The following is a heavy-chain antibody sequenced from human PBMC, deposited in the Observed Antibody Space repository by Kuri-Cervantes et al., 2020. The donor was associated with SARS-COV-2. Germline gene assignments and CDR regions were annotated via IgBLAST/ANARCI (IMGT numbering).Heavy chain of an antibody. V-gene: IGHV3-30*02. J-gene: IGHJ4*02. D-gene: IGHD3-9*01. CDR3: AKAGGTIPPTADH. CDR2: IRYDGSNK. CDR1: GFTFSSYG. Sequence: GESLKISCAASGFTFSSYGMHWARQAPGKGLEWVAFIRYDGSNKYYADSVKDRFTISRDNSKNTLYLQMNSLRAEDTAVYYCAKAGGTIPPTADHWGQGTLVTVSS.